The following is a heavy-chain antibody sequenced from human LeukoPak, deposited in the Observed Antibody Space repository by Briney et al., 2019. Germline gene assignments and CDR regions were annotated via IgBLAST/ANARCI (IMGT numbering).Heavy chain of an antibody. CDR1: GDSVSSNSAA. J-gene: IGHJ5*02. D-gene: IGHD5-24*01. CDR3: ARGVMATILGWFDP. Sequence: SQTLSLTCAISGDSVSSNSAAWNWIRQSPSRGLEWLGRTYYRSKWYNDYAVSVKSRITINSDTSKNQFSLQLTSVTPEDTAVYYCARGVMATILGWFDPWGQGTLVTVSS. V-gene: IGHV6-1*01. CDR2: TYYRSKWYN.